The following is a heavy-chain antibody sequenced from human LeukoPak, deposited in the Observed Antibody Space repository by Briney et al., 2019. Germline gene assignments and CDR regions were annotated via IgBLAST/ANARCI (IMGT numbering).Heavy chain of an antibody. CDR2: IYHSGIT. Sequence: SETLSLTCTVSGGSISSSGYYWVWIRQPPGKGLVRLGSIYHSGITYYNPSLKSRITISVDTSKNQFSLKLSSVTAADTAVYYCARTNYGRRWFDPWGQGTLVTVSS. V-gene: IGHV4-39*01. CDR1: GGSISSSGYY. CDR3: ARTNYGRRWFDP. J-gene: IGHJ5*02. D-gene: IGHD1-7*01.